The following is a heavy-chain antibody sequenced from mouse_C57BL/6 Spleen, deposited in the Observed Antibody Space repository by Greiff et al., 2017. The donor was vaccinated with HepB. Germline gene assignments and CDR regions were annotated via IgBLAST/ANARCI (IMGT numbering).Heavy chain of an antibody. V-gene: IGHV1-15*01. J-gene: IGHJ3*01. CDR1: GYTFTDYE. CDR3: TRTDDGYYWFAY. D-gene: IGHD2-3*01. Sequence: QVQLLQSGAELVRPGASVTLSCKASGYTFTDYEMHWVKQTPVHGLEWIGAIDPETGGTAYNQKFKGKAILTADKSSSTAYMELRSLTSEDSAVYYCTRTDDGYYWFAYWGQGTLVTVSA. CDR2: IDPETGGT.